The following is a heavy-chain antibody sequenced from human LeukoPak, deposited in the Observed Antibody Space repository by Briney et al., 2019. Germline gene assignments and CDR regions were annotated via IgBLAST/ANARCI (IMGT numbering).Heavy chain of an antibody. Sequence: KTSETLSLTRAVYGGSFSGYYWSWIRQPPGKGLEWIGEINHSGSTNYNPSLKSRVTISVDTSKNQFSLKLSSVTAADTAVYYCVVVPAAMNDYWGQGTLVTVSS. V-gene: IGHV4-34*01. D-gene: IGHD2-2*01. J-gene: IGHJ4*02. CDR2: INHSGST. CDR1: GGSFSGYY. CDR3: VVVPAAMNDY.